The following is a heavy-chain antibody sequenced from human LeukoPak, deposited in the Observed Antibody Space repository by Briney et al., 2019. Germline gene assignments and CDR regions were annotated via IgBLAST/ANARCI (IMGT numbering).Heavy chain of an antibody. D-gene: IGHD3-22*01. V-gene: IGHV3-21*01. CDR3: ARGPYYYDSSGYRNYYFDY. CDR2: VSSSSSYI. Sequence: GSLRLSCAASGFTFSSYSMNWVRQAPGKGLEWVSSVSSSSSYIYYADSVKGRFTISRDNAKNSLYLQMNSLRAEDTAVYYCARGPYYYDSSGYRNYYFDYWGQGTLVTVSS. CDR1: GFTFSSYS. J-gene: IGHJ4*02.